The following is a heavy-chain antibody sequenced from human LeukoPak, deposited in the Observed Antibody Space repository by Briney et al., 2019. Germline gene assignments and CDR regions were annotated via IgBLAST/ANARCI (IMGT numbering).Heavy chain of an antibody. D-gene: IGHD5-18*01. CDR1: GFTFSSYW. CDR3: AREDTSLEKYGFDY. Sequence: GGSLRLSCAAPGFTFSSYWMHWVRQAPGKGLVWVSRISSDGSSTSYADSVKGRFTISRDNAKNTLYLQMNSLRAEDTAVYYCAREDTSLEKYGFDYWGQGTLVTVSS. V-gene: IGHV3-74*01. J-gene: IGHJ4*02. CDR2: ISSDGSST.